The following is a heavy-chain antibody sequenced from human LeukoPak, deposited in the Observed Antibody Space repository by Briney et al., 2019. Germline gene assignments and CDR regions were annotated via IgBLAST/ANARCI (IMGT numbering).Heavy chain of an antibody. CDR2: INPNSGGT. CDR1: GYTFTGYY. CDR3: ARNLYYYDSSGYAMDV. J-gene: IGHJ6*03. D-gene: IGHD3-22*01. Sequence: ASVKVSCKASGYTFTGYYMHWVRQAPGQGLEWMGGINPNSGGTNYAQKFQGRVTMTRDTSISTAYMELSRLRSDDTAVYYCARNLYYYDSSGYAMDVWGKGTTVTVSS. V-gene: IGHV1-2*02.